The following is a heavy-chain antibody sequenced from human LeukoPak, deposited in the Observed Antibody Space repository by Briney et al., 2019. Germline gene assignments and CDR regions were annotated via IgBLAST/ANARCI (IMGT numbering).Heavy chain of an antibody. D-gene: IGHD3-9*01. CDR1: GFTFSSYW. J-gene: IGHJ5*02. CDR2: IKQDGSEK. CDR3: ARVSDYDILPGYYGGSWFDP. V-gene: IGHV3-7*04. Sequence: GGSLTLSCAASGFTFSSYWMSWVRQAPGKGLEWVANIKQDGSEKYYVDSVKCRFTISRDNAKNSLYLQMNSLRAEDTAVYYCARVSDYDILPGYYGGSWFDPWGQGTLVTVSS.